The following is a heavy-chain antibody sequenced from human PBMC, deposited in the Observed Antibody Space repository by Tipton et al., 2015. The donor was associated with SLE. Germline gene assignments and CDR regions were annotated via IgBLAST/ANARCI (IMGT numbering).Heavy chain of an antibody. V-gene: IGHV4-39*07. J-gene: IGHJ6*02. CDR3: ARGMLTWRGAIVGADV. CDR2: IIHSGDT. Sequence: LRLSCTVSGASISGDLYYWTWIRQPPGKGLEWIGEIIHSGDTNFNPSLKSRVDISIDMSKNQFSLKLTSVTAADTAVYYCARGMLTWRGAIVGADVWGQGTTVNVSS. D-gene: IGHD2-8*01. CDR1: GASISGDLYY.